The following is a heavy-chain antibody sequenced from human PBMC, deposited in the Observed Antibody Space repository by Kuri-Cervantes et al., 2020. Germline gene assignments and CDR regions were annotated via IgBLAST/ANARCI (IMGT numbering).Heavy chain of an antibody. CDR1: GFTFSSYS. D-gene: IGHD1-26*01. J-gene: IGHJ4*02. V-gene: IGHV3-30-3*01. CDR2: VSFDGSNK. CDR3: ARTLVTVVAPYYFDY. Sequence: GESLKISCAASGFTFSSYSMHWVRQAPGKGLGWVAVVSFDGSNKYYADSVKGRFTVSRDNSKNTLYLKMNSLRTEDTAVYYCARTLVTVVAPYYFDYWGQGTLVTVSS.